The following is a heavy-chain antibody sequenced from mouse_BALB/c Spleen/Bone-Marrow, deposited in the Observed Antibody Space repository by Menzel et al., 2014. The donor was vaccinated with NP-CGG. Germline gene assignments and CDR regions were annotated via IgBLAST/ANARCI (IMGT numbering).Heavy chain of an antibody. V-gene: IGHV5-12-2*01. J-gene: IGHJ3*01. Sequence: EVHLVESGGGLVQPGGSLKLSCAASGFTFSNYAMSWIRQTPEKRLEWVAYISNGGGTTYYPDTVKGRFTISRDNAKNTLYLQMRSLKSEDTAMYYCARRYDYGYGPFAYWGQGTLVTVSA. CDR1: GFTFSNYA. CDR3: ARRYDYGYGPFAY. CDR2: ISNGGGTT. D-gene: IGHD1-2*01.